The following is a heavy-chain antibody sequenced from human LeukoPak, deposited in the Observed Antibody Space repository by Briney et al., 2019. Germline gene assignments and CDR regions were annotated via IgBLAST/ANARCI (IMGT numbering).Heavy chain of an antibody. Sequence: ASVKVSCKTSGYTFTSYGLSWVRQAPGQGLEWMGWISVYSGNTNYAQKFQGRVTMTTDTSTSTAYMDLGSLRSDDTAVYYCARDSRYCSGGSCYFYVFDYWGQGTLVTVSS. V-gene: IGHV1-18*04. D-gene: IGHD2-15*01. J-gene: IGHJ4*02. CDR1: GYTFTSYG. CDR3: ARDSRYCSGGSCYFYVFDY. CDR2: ISVYSGNT.